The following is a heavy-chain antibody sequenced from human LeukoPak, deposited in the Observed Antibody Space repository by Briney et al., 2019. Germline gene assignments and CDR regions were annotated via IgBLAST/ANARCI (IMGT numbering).Heavy chain of an antibody. D-gene: IGHD1-26*01. J-gene: IGHJ4*02. Sequence: GGSLRLSCTTSGFTFGDYAMSLVRQAPGKGLERVGFIRSKAYGGTTEYAASVKGRFTISRDDSKSIAYLQMNSLKTEDTAVYYCTRDTYSGSYYFGYWGQGALVTASS. CDR3: TRDTYSGSYYFGY. CDR2: IRSKAYGGTT. CDR1: GFTFGDYA. V-gene: IGHV3-49*04.